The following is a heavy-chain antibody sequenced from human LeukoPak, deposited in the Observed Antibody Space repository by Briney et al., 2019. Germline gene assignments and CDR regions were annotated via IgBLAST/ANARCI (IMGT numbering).Heavy chain of an antibody. CDR3: AKDDVLMVYGGAADGWFDP. CDR2: ISAYNGNT. Sequence: PAASVKVSCKASGYTFTSYGISWVRQAPGQGLEWMGWISAYNGNTNYAQKLQGRVTMTTDTSTTTAYMELRGLISDDTAVYYCAKDDVLMVYGGAADGWFDPWGQGILVTVSS. D-gene: IGHD2-8*01. CDR1: GYTFTSYG. J-gene: IGHJ5*02. V-gene: IGHV1-18*01.